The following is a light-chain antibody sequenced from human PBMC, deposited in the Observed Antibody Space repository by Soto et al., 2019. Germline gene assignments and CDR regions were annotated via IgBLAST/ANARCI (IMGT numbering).Light chain of an antibody. CDR3: LQDYTYPRT. CDR1: QGIRTD. CDR2: GAS. V-gene: IGKV1-6*01. J-gene: IGKJ1*01. Sequence: AIQMTQSPSSLSASVGETVTITCRASQGIRTDLGWYQQTPGKAPKLLIFGASTLHSGVPSRFRGSGSGTDFTLTIYGLQPEDFATYYCLQDYTYPRTFGQGTSVAV.